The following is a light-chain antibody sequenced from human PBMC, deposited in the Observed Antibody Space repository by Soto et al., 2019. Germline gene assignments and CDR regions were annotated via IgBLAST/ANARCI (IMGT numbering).Light chain of an antibody. Sequence: EIVLTQSPATLSLSPVEIATLSFMASQTVSRMYLSWFQQKPGQAPRLLIYGTSTRATGIPVRFTGSGAGTDFTLTISSLQPEDFAVYFCHQDINLPWTFGQGTKVDIK. V-gene: IGKV3D-7*01. CDR1: QTVSRMY. CDR3: HQDINLPWT. J-gene: IGKJ1*01. CDR2: GTS.